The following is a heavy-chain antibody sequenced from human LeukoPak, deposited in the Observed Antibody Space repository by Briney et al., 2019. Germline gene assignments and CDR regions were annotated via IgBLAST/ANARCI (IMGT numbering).Heavy chain of an antibody. D-gene: IGHD6-19*01. Sequence: GGSLRLSCAAPGFTFSSYGVHWVRQAPGKGLEWVAVISYDGSNEYYVDSVKGRFTISRDSSKNTLYLQMNSLRAEDTAVYYCAKSMRSGWTYGMDVWGQGTTVTVSS. CDR2: ISYDGSNE. CDR1: GFTFSSYG. J-gene: IGHJ6*02. V-gene: IGHV3-30*18. CDR3: AKSMRSGWTYGMDV.